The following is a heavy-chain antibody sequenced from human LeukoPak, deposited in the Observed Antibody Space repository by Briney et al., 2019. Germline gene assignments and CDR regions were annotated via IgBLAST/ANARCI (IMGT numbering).Heavy chain of an antibody. CDR2: IYYSGST. J-gene: IGHJ3*02. V-gene: IGHV4-59*01. CDR3: ARLNYYDSSGYYSGDAFDI. D-gene: IGHD3-22*01. CDR1: GGSFSGCY. Sequence: PSETLSLTCAVYGGSFSGCYWSWIRQPPGKGLEWIGYIYYSGSTNYNPSLKSRVTISVDTSKNQFSLKLSSVTAADTAVYYCARLNYYDSSGYYSGDAFDIWGQGTMVTVSS.